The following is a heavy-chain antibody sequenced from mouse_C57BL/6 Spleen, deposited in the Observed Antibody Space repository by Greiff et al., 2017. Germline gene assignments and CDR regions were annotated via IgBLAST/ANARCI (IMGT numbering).Heavy chain of an antibody. CDR2: IYPSDSET. J-gene: IGHJ1*03. CDR1: GYTFTSYW. Sequence: QVQLQQPGAELVRPGSSVKLSCKASGYTFTSYWMAWVKQRPGQGLEWIGNIYPSDSETHYNQRFKDKATFTVDNSSSTAYMQLSSLTSEDSAVYYGSRGMITTVVAPRYVDVWGTGTTVTVSS. V-gene: IGHV1-61*01. CDR3: SRGMITTVVAPRYVDV. D-gene: IGHD1-1*01.